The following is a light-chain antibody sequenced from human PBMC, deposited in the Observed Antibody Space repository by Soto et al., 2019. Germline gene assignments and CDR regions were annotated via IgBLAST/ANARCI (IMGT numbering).Light chain of an antibody. CDR1: NIGSKS. CDR2: KDS. J-gene: IGLJ2*01. V-gene: IGLV3-27*01. Sequence: SYELTQPPSVSVAPGKTARITCGGNNIGSKSVHWYQQKPGQAPVLVIYKDSERPSGIPERFSGSSSGTTVTLTISGAQVEDGADYYCYSAADNIVVFGGGTKLTVL. CDR3: YSAADNIVV.